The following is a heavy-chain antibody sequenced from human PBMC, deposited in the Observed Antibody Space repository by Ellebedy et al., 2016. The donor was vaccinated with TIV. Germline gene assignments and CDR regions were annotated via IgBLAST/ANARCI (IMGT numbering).Heavy chain of an antibody. J-gene: IGHJ4*02. CDR3: ASCHCANGVCYLFDY. CDR1: GLTFSNKHNYW. V-gene: IGHV3-7*03. Sequence: GGSLRLSCVASGLTFSNKHNYWISWVRQAPGKGLEWLANIKKDGSERYYVDSVKGRFIISRDHAKNSFYLQMNSLTAEDTAVYYCASCHCANGVCYLFDYWGQGTQVTVSS. CDR2: IKKDGSER. D-gene: IGHD2-8*01.